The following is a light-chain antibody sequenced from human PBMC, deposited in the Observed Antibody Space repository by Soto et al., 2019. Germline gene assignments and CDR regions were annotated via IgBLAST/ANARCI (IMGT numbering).Light chain of an antibody. Sequence: QSVLTQPASLSGSPGQSITISCTGTSSDVGGYNYVSWYQHHPGKAPKLMIYDVSNRPSGVSNRFSGSKSGNTASLSISGLQPEDEADYYCSSYRTSNTRQIVCGTGTKVTV. CDR1: SSDVGGYNY. J-gene: IGLJ1*01. V-gene: IGLV2-14*03. CDR2: DVS. CDR3: SSYRTSNTRQIV.